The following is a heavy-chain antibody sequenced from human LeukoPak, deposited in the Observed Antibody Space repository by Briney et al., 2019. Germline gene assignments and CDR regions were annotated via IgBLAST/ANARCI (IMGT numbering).Heavy chain of an antibody. CDR2: IRNKANSYTT. D-gene: IGHD6-19*01. J-gene: IGHJ4*02. Sequence: PGGPLRLSCAASGFSFSDHYVDWVRQAPGKGLEWVGRIRNKANSYTTEYAASVTGRFTISRDESKNSVYLQTNSLKTEDTAVYYCLRSSYSSGWFGDYWGQGILVTVSS. V-gene: IGHV3-72*01. CDR3: LRSSYSSGWFGDY. CDR1: GFSFSDHY.